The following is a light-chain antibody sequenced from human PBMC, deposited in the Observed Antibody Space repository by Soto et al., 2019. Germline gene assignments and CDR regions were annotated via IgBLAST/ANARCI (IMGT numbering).Light chain of an antibody. CDR1: QSVLYKSNNNNY. CDR3: QQYYSTPRT. CDR2: WAS. V-gene: IGKV4-1*01. Sequence: IVMTQSPDSLAVALGERATINCKSIQSVLYKSNNNNYLAWYQQKPGQPPKPLIYWASTRESGVPDRFSGSGSGTDFTLTISRLQAEDVAVYYCQQYYSTPRTFGQGTKVDIK. J-gene: IGKJ1*01.